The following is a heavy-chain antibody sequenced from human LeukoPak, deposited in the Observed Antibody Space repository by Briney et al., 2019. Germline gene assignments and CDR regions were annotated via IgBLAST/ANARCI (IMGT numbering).Heavy chain of an antibody. D-gene: IGHD1-26*01. CDR3: ATSSGSYYEGYYFDY. V-gene: IGHV1-24*01. CDR2: FDPEDGET. CDR1: GYALTELS. Sequence: GASVKVSCKVSGYALTELSMHWVRQAPGKGLEWMGGFDPEDGETIYAQKFQGRVTMTEDTSTGTAYMELSSLRSEDTAVYYCATSSGSYYEGYYFDYWGQGTLVTVSS. J-gene: IGHJ4*02.